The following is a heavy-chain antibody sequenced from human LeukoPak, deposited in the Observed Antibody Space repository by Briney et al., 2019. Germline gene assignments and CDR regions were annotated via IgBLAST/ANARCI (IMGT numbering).Heavy chain of an antibody. J-gene: IGHJ4*02. CDR2: INPNSGGT. V-gene: IGHV1-2*06. D-gene: IGHD1-26*01. CDR3: AGANSGSYYNY. CDR1: GYTFTGYY. Sequence: GASVKVSCKASGYTFTGYYMHWVRQAPGQGLEWMGRINPNSGGTNYAQKFQGRVTMTRDTSIGTAYMELSRLRSDDTAVYYCAGANSGSYYNYWGQGTLVTVSS.